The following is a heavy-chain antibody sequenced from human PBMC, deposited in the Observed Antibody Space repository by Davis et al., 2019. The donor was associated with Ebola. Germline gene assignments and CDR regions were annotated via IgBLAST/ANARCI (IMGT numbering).Heavy chain of an antibody. V-gene: IGHV3-30*02. CDR3: ASRTPAATH. J-gene: IGHJ4*02. D-gene: IGHD2-2*01. CDR1: GFTFSSYG. CDR2: IWYDGSNK. Sequence: GGSLRLSCAASGFTFSSYGMHWVRQAPGKGLEWVAVIWYDGSNKYYADSVKGRFTISRDNSKNTLYLQMNSLRAEDTAVYYCASRTPAATHWGQGTLVTVSS.